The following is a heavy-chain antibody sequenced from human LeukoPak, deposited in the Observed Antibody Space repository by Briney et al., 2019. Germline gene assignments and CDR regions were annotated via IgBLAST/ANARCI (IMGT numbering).Heavy chain of an antibody. V-gene: IGHV3-23*01. J-gene: IGHJ4*02. CDR2: ISGSGVST. D-gene: IGHD3-22*01. Sequence: GGSLRLSCAASGFTFSSYAISWVCQAPGKGLEWVSGISGSGVSTYYADSVKGRFTISRDNSKNTLYLQMNSLRAEDTAVYYCAKDRSYYDSSGYIYYFDYWGQGTLVTVSS. CDR1: GFTFSSYA. CDR3: AKDRSYYDSSGYIYYFDY.